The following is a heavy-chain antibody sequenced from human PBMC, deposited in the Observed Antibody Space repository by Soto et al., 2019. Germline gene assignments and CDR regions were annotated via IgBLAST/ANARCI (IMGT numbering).Heavy chain of an antibody. CDR3: ARDRIPTGMDV. Sequence: EVQLVESGGGLVQTGGSLRLSCAASGFTVGSNYMSWVRQAPGKGLEWVSVIYSGGSTYYADSVKGRFTISRDNSKNTLYLQMNSLRAEDTAVYYCARDRIPTGMDVWGQGTTVTVSS. V-gene: IGHV3-66*01. J-gene: IGHJ6*02. CDR2: IYSGGST. CDR1: GFTVGSNY.